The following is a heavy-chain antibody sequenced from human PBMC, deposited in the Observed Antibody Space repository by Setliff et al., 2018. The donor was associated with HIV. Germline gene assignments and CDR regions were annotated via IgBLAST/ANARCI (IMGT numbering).Heavy chain of an antibody. D-gene: IGHD6-25*01. Sequence: SETLSLTCTVSGDSISSDDHYWSWIRQAPGKGLEWIGYIFNTGSTYYKSSLASRLTMSIDTSRNQFSLKLRSVTAADTAVFYCARMSVSAAVYFDSWGQGTLVTVSS. CDR1: GDSISSDDHY. J-gene: IGHJ4*02. CDR2: IFNTGST. V-gene: IGHV4-30-4*08. CDR3: ARMSVSAAVYFDS.